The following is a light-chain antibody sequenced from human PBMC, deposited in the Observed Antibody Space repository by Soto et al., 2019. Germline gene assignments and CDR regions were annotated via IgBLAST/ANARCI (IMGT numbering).Light chain of an antibody. Sequence: DVVMTQSPLSLPVTLGQPASISCRSSQSLGSSDENTYLYWFQQRPDQSPRRLIYKVSKRNCEVRDRSSGSGSGADFTLKISMVEAEDVGFYDCMQGSRWPPRTFGRGTKVEIK. CDR3: MQGSRWPPRT. CDR1: QSLGSSDENTY. J-gene: IGKJ1*01. CDR2: KVS. V-gene: IGKV2-30*01.